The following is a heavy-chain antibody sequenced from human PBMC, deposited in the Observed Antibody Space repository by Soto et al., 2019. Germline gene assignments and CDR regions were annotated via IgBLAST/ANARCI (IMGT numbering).Heavy chain of an antibody. D-gene: IGHD4-17*01. V-gene: IGHV3-33*01. CDR2: IWYDGGNK. J-gene: IGHJ4*02. CDR1: GFSFGSFT. Sequence: GGSLRLSCAASGFSFGSFTMRWIRQAPGKGLEWVAAIWYDGGNKYYADSVKGRFTISKDNSKNTLYLQMSSLRAEDTAVYYCASDLGYYKLDQWGQGTRVTVSS. CDR3: ASDLGYYKLDQ.